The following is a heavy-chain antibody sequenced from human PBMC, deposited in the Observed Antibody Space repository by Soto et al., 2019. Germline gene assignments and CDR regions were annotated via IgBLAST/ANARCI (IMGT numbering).Heavy chain of an antibody. CDR1: GYTFTTYG. CDR2: ISAYNGDT. CDR3: ARGARGNSRVYYYYGMDV. V-gene: IGHV1-18*01. J-gene: IGHJ6*02. Sequence: QVQLVQSGAEVKKPGASVKVSCKASGYTFTTYGISWVRQAPGQGLEWMGWISAYNGDTNYAQNLQGRVTMTTDTYTTTADMELRSLRSDDTAVYYGARGARGNSRVYYYYGMDVWGQGTTVPVSS. D-gene: IGHD5-18*01.